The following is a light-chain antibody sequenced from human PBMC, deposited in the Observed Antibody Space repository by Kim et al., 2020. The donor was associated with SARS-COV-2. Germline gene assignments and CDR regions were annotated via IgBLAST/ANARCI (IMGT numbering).Light chain of an antibody. V-gene: IGKV4-1*01. J-gene: IGKJ2*01. Sequence: DIVMTQSPDSLAVSLGERATINCKSSQSVLYSSNNKNYLAWYQQKPGQPPKLLIYWASTRESGVPDRFSGSGSGTDFTLTISSLQAEDVAVYYCQQYYSTPQTFGQGTKQEI. CDR2: WAS. CDR3: QQYYSTPQT. CDR1: QSVLYSSNNKNY.